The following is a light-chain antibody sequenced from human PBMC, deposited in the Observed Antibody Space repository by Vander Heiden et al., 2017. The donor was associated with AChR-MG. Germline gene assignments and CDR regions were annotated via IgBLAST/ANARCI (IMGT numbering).Light chain of an antibody. J-gene: IGKJ1*01. CDR1: QSVSSSY. CDR2: GAS. CDR3: QQYGSSPWT. V-gene: IGKV3-20*01. Sequence: EIVLPQSPGPLPLSPGERATLSCRASQSVSSSYLAWYQQKPGQAPRLLIYGASSRATGIPDRFSGSGSGTDFTLTISRLEPEDFAVYYCQQYGSSPWTFGQGTKVEIK.